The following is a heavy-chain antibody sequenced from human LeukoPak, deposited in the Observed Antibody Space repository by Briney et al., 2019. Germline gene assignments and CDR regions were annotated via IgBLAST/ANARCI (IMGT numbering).Heavy chain of an antibody. CDR2: IYSGGST. CDR3: ARDYYGSGSYYHP. D-gene: IGHD3-10*01. Sequence: PGGSLRLSCAASGFNFMTYSMNWVRQAPGKGLECVSVIYSGGSTYYADSVKGRFTISRDNPKNTLYLQMNSLRAEDTAVYYCARDYYGSGSYYHPWGQGTLDTVSS. V-gene: IGHV3-66*01. J-gene: IGHJ5*02. CDR1: GFNFMTYS.